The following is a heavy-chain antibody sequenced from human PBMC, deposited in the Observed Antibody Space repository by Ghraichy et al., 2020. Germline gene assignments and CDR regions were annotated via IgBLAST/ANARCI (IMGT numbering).Heavy chain of an antibody. V-gene: IGHV5-51*01. J-gene: IGHJ3*01. CDR3: ATTTEVVAVFDAFDL. CDR1: GYEFRKQW. D-gene: IGHD2-15*01. Sequence: GESLNISCKGSGYEFRKQWIAWVRQRSGKGLEWMGVIYPDDSDTRYSPSFEGQVSISVDTSINTASLQWTSLKASDAAMYYCATTTEVVAVFDAFDLWGQGTLVTVSS. CDR2: IYPDDSDT.